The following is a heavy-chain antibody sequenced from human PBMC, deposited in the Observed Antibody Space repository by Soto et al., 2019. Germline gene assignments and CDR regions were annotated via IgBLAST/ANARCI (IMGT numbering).Heavy chain of an antibody. CDR2: IYYSGST. J-gene: IGHJ6*02. CDR3: SRVRGIYYGSGVDYYHYGMDV. D-gene: IGHD3-10*01. Sequence: PSETLSLACTVSGGSISSGGYYWSWIRQHPGKGLEWIGYIYYSGSTYYNPSLKSRVTISVDTSKNQFSLKLSSVTAAVTAVYYCSRVRGIYYGSGVDYYHYGMDVWGQGTTVTVSS. V-gene: IGHV4-31*03. CDR1: GGSISSGGYY.